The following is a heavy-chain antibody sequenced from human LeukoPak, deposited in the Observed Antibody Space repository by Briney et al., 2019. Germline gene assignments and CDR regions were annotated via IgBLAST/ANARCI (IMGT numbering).Heavy chain of an antibody. CDR1: GYTFTSYG. CDR2: ISAYNGNT. V-gene: IGHV1-18*01. CDR3: ARGQGSGSYYNSYYYYYMDV. J-gene: IGHJ6*03. Sequence: ASVKVSCKASGYTFTSYGISWVRQAPGQGLEWMGWISAYNGNTNYAQKLQGRVTMTTDTSTSTAYMELRSLRSDDTAVYYCARGQGSGSYYNSYYYYYMDVWGKGTTVTVSS. D-gene: IGHD3-10*01.